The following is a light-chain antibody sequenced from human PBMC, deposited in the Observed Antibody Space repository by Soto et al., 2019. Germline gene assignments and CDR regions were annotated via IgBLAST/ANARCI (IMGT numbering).Light chain of an antibody. J-gene: IGKJ1*01. Sequence: EIVLTQSPGTLSLSPGERATLSCRASQTVISSYLAWYQQKPGQAPRLLIYGASSRATGIPDRFSGSGSGTDLTITIRRLEPEDFEVYYCQQYDSSPKTFGQGTKVDIK. CDR3: QQYDSSPKT. CDR1: QTVISSY. V-gene: IGKV3-20*01. CDR2: GAS.